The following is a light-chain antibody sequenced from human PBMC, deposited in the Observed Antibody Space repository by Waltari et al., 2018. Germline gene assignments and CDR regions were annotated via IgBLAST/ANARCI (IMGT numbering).Light chain of an antibody. CDR1: QSISNF. CDR3: QQSYRTPLT. CDR2: DTS. Sequence: DIQLTQSPSSLSASAGDRVTITCRASQSISNFLNWYQQQPGKAPNLLIYDTSSLQSGVPSRFSGSGSGTDFTLTISSLQPEDFATYFCQQSYRTPLTFGGGTKVEIK. V-gene: IGKV1-39*01. J-gene: IGKJ4*01.